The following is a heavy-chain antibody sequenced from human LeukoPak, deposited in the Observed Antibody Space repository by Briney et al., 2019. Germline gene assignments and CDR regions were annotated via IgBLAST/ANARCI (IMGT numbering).Heavy chain of an antibody. V-gene: IGHV3-23*01. D-gene: IGHD1-26*01. J-gene: IGHJ3*02. CDR3: AKAGGWELLRWPFDI. Sequence: PGGSLRLSCAVSGFTFSSYAMSWVRQAPGKGLEWVSAISGSGGSTYYADSVKGRFTISRDNSKNTLYLQMNSLRAEDTAVYYCAKAGGWELLRWPFDIWGQGTMVTVSS. CDR2: ISGSGGST. CDR1: GFTFSSYA.